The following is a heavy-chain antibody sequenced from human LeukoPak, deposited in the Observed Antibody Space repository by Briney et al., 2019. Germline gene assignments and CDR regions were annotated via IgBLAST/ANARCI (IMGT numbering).Heavy chain of an antibody. V-gene: IGHV3-23*01. CDR3: AKSLWLPLSYYYYGMDV. CDR2: ISGSGGST. Sequence: PGGSLRLSCAASGFTFSSCAMSWVRQAPGKGLEWVSAISGSGGSTYYADSVKGRFTISGDNSKNTLYLQMNSLRAEDTAVYYCAKSLWLPLSYYYYGMDVWGQGTTVTVSS. CDR1: GFTFSSCA. D-gene: IGHD3-22*01. J-gene: IGHJ6*02.